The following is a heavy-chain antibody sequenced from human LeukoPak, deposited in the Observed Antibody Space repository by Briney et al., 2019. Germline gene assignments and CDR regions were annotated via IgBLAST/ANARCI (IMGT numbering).Heavy chain of an antibody. D-gene: IGHD3-3*01. V-gene: IGHV3-21*01. CDR1: GFTFSSYR. CDR3: ASGRDFWSGLFGY. CDR2: ISSSSSYI. J-gene: IGHJ4*02. Sequence: GGSLRLSCAASGFTFSSYRMNWVRQAPGKGLEWVSSISSSSSYIYYADSVKGRFTISRDNAKNSLYLQMNSLRAEDTARYYCASGRDFWSGLFGYWGQGTLVTVSS.